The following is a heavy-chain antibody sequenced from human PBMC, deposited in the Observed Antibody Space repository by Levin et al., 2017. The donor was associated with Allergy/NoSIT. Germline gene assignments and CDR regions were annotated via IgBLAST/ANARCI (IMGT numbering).Heavy chain of an antibody. CDR1: GAFISNYY. J-gene: IGHJ6*02. CDR2: ISSSGST. V-gene: IGHV4-59*03. Sequence: SQTLSLTCTVSGAFISNYYWSWIRQPPGKGLEWIGYISSSGSTIYNPSLASRTIISVDMSKNPFSLRLRSVTAADTAVYYCATVPVYGLDVWGQGTTVTVS. CDR3: ATVPVYGLDV.